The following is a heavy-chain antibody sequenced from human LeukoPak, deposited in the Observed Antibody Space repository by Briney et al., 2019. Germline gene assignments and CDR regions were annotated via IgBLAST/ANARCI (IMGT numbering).Heavy chain of an antibody. Sequence: GGSLRLSCAASGFTFSSYSMNWVRQAPGKGLEWVSSISSSSSYIYYADSVKGRFTISRDNAKNSLYLQMNSLRAEDTAVYYCARDLWNGQWLLDYWGQGTLVTVSS. CDR1: GFTFSSYS. CDR2: ISSSSSYI. V-gene: IGHV3-21*01. D-gene: IGHD6-19*01. CDR3: ARDLWNGQWLLDY. J-gene: IGHJ4*02.